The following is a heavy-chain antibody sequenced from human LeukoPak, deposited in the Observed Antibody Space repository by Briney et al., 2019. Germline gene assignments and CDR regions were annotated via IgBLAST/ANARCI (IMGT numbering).Heavy chain of an antibody. V-gene: IGHV4-4*07. CDR2: IHSSGST. Sequence: PSETLSLTCTVSGGSISTYYWTWIRQSAGKGLEWIGRIHSSGSTNHNPSLKSRLAISIDKSKKQFSLKLSAVTAADTAVYYCARDPNSVGVTGDYYFDTWGQGILVTVSS. D-gene: IGHD2-8*01. J-gene: IGHJ4*02. CDR3: ARDPNSVGVTGDYYFDT. CDR1: GGSISTYY.